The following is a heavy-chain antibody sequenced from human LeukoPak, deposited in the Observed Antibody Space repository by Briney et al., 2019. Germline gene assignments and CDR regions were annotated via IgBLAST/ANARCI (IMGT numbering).Heavy chain of an antibody. CDR1: GGSFSGYY. Sequence: SETLSLTCAVYGGSFSGYYWSWIRQPPGKGLEWIGEINHSGSTNYNPSLKSRVTISVDTSKNQFSLKLSSVIAADTAVYYCARSLRVSSSDYWGQGTLVTVSS. CDR2: INHSGST. D-gene: IGHD6-13*01. V-gene: IGHV4-34*01. CDR3: ARSLRVSSSDY. J-gene: IGHJ4*02.